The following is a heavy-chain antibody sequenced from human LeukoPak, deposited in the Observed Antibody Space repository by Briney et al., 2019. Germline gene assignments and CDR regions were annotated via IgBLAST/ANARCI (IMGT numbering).Heavy chain of an antibody. CDR1: GFSFSVNW. CDR3: AKEGY. V-gene: IGHV3-7*01. Sequence: GGSLRLSCAASGFSFSVNWMSWVRQAPGKGPEWVASIKKDESEKYYVDSVSGRFTISRDNAKNSLYLQMNSLRVEYTAVYYCAKEGYWGRGTLVTVSS. CDR2: IKKDESEK. J-gene: IGHJ4*02.